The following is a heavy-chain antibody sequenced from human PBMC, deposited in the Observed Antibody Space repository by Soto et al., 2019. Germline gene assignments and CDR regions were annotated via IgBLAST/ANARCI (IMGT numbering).Heavy chain of an antibody. D-gene: IGHD2-2*01. J-gene: IGHJ5*02. Sequence: SVKVSCKASGGTFSSYAISWVRQAPGQGLEWMGGIIPIFGTANYAQKFQGRVTITADESTSTAYMELSSLRSEDTAVYYCASGNCTSKRCYRYWFDPWGQGTLVTVSS. CDR3: ASGNCTSKRCYRYWFDP. V-gene: IGHV1-69*13. CDR2: IIPIFGTA. CDR1: GGTFSSYA.